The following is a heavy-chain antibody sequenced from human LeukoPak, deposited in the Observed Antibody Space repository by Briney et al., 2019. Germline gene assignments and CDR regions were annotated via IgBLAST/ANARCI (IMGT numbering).Heavy chain of an antibody. CDR2: ISSSATTI. CDR1: GFTVSTYA. CDR3: ARERTGYCSGTSCYWFDP. Sequence: GGSLRLSCAASGFTVSTYAMNWVRQAPGKGLAWVSYISSSATTIHYADSVKGRFTISRDNAKNSLYLQMNSLTDEDTAAYYCARERTGYCSGTSCYWFDPWGQGTLVTVSS. J-gene: IGHJ5*02. V-gene: IGHV3-48*02. D-gene: IGHD2-15*01.